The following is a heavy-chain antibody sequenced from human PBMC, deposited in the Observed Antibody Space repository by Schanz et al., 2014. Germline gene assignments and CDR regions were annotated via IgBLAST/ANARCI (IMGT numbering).Heavy chain of an antibody. D-gene: IGHD3-22*01. CDR3: ARVHHYDPSGCGYFDY. CDR1: GFTFNSYA. Sequence: EVQLVESGGGLVQPGGSLRLSCGGSGFTFNSYAMTWVRQAPGKGLEWVSVIYSGIGAYYADSVKDRFTVSRDNSKNTVYLQMNRLRAEDTAVYYCARVHHYDPSGCGYFDYWGQGALVTVSS. J-gene: IGHJ4*02. V-gene: IGHV3-66*01. CDR2: IYSGIGA.